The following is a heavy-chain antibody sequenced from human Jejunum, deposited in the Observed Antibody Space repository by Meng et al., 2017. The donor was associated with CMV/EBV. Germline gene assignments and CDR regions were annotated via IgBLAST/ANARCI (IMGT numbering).Heavy chain of an antibody. CDR2: ISGSGGGT. CDR3: AKDRGDYSNFRFDP. Sequence: SGLTVSTYSMNWVRQAPGKGLEWVSGISGSGGGTYYAESIKGRFTISRDNSKNTIYLQMDNLRAEDTAVYYCAKDRGDYSNFRFDPWGQGTLVTVSS. D-gene: IGHD4-11*01. J-gene: IGHJ5*02. CDR1: GLTVSTYS. V-gene: IGHV3-23*01.